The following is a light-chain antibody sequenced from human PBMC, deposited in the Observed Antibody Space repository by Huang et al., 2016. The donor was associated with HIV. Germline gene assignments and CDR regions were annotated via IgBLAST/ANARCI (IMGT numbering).Light chain of an antibody. CDR2: SAS. CDR1: QSITTY. J-gene: IGKJ5*01. Sequence: IQMTQSPTSLSASVGDRVSIVCRASQSITTYLNWYQQKPGKAPKLLISSASTLYSGVPSRFSGSGSGTEFTLTIRGLQLDDFATYYCQQSYSALSSFGPGTRL. V-gene: IGKV1-39*01. CDR3: QQSYSALSS.